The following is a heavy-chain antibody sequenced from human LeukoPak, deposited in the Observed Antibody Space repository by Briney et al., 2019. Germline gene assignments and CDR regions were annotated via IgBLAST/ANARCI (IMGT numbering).Heavy chain of an antibody. Sequence: SETLSLTCTVSGGSISNYYWSWIRQPPGKGLECIGYIYYSGSTNYNPSLKSRVTISVDTSKNQFSLKLSSVTAADTAVYYCARLYSSSLGRVFDYWGQGTLVTVSS. CDR3: ARLYSSSLGRVFDY. CDR2: IYYSGST. J-gene: IGHJ4*02. CDR1: GGSISNYY. D-gene: IGHD6-13*01. V-gene: IGHV4-59*01.